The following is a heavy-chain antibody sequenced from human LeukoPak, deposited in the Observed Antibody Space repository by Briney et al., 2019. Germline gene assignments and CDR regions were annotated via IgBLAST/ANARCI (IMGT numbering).Heavy chain of an antibody. D-gene: IGHD3-16*01. CDR1: GGSISSYY. J-gene: IGHJ4*02. CDR3: ARVLRGLKTAFDY. V-gene: IGHV4-59*01. CDR2: IYYSGST. Sequence: SETLSLTCTVSGGSISSYYWSWIRQPPGKGLEWIGYIYYSGSTNYNPSLKSRVTISVDTSKNQFSLKLISVTAADTAVYYCARVLRGLKTAFDYWGQGTLVTVSS.